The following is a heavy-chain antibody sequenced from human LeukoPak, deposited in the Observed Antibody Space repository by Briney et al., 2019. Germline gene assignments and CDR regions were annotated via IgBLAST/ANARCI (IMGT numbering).Heavy chain of an antibody. Sequence: GGSLRLSCAASGFIFGRFAMHWVRQAPGKGPEYVSSISSNGDDTYYPTSVKGKFTISRDNSKNTLYLQMGSLRAEDMGVYYCARDKEGSGWAYYLDYWGQGTLVTVSS. CDR1: GFIFGRFA. CDR3: ARDKEGSGWAYYLDY. D-gene: IGHD6-19*01. V-gene: IGHV3-64*01. CDR2: ISSNGDDT. J-gene: IGHJ4*02.